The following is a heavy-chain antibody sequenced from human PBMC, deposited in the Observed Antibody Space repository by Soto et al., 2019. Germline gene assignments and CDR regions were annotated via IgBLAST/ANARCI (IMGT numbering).Heavy chain of an antibody. CDR3: VKDGNYCGGTTCPYFLEY. CDR1: GFTFSNYA. D-gene: IGHD3-10*01. CDR2: ISGSGETT. Sequence: GGSLRLSCAASGFTFSNYAMTWVRQAPGKGLEWVSAISGSGETTYYADSVKGRFTISRDNSKNTMYLQMSSLRAEDTAVYYCVKDGNYCGGTTCPYFLEYWGQGTLVTVSS. J-gene: IGHJ4*02. V-gene: IGHV3-23*01.